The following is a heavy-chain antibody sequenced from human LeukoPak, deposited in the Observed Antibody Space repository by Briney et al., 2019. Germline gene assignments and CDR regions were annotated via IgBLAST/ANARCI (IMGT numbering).Heavy chain of an antibody. Sequence: SETLSLTCTASGGSMNSYYWTWIRQPAGKGLEWIGRIYTSGSTNYNPSLKSRVTMSLDTSKNQFSLRLSSVTAADTAVYYCARGGELEIVAHFDYWGQGTLVTVSS. V-gene: IGHV4-4*07. J-gene: IGHJ4*02. CDR1: GGSMNSYY. CDR3: ARGGELEIVAHFDY. CDR2: IYTSGST. D-gene: IGHD5-12*01.